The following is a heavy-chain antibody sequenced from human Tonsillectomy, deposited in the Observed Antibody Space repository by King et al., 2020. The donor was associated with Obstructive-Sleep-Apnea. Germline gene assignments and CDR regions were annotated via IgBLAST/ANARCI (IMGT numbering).Heavy chain of an antibody. CDR1: GFTFNDAW. J-gene: IGHJ4*02. D-gene: IGHD3-10*01. CDR2: IKSDADGGTT. Sequence: EVQLVESGGGLVKPGGSLRLSCAASGFTFNDAWMSWVRQAPGRGLEWVGRIKSDADGGTTDYAAPVKGRFTISRDDSKNTLYLQVNSLKTEDTAVYYCTTEAPLWFGESIGAIDYWGQGILVTVSS. V-gene: IGHV3-15*01. CDR3: TTEAPLWFGESIGAIDY.